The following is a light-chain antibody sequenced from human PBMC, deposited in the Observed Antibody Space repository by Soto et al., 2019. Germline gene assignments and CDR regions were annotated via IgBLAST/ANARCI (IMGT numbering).Light chain of an antibody. V-gene: IGKV1-12*01. J-gene: IGKJ4*01. Sequence: DIQMTQSPSSVSASVGDRVTITCRASQGINSWLAWYQQIPGKAPKLLIYASSSVQTGVPSLFSGGASGTYFTLTISRLQPEAFAPYYCQQANSFSALTFSSGTKVEIK. CDR2: ASS. CDR3: QQANSFSALT. CDR1: QGINSW.